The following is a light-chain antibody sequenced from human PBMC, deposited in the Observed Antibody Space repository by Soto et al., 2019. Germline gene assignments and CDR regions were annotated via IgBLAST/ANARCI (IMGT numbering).Light chain of an antibody. CDR2: GAS. CDR1: QSVSSSY. V-gene: IGKV3D-20*02. J-gene: IGKJ4*01. CDR3: QQRSNWFLT. Sequence: IVLPQSPGTLSFSPGERATLSCRASQSVSSSYLAWYQQKPGQAPRLLIYGASSRATGIPDRFSGSGSGTDFTLTISSLEPEDFAVYYCQQRSNWFLTFGGGTKVDIK.